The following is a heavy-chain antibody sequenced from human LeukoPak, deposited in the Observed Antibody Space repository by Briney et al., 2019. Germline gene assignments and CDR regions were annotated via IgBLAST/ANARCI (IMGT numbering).Heavy chain of an antibody. CDR1: GFTVSSHY. Sequence: AGGSLRLSCAASGFTVSSHYMNWVRQAPGKGLEWVSVIDSADNTYYADSVKGRFTISRDNSNNTVFLQMNSVRAEDTAVYYCARRGGYSGHDFGWGIEGYFDYWGQGTVVTVSS. D-gene: IGHD5-12*01. CDR3: ARRGGYSGHDFGWGIEGYFDY. V-gene: IGHV3-53*01. CDR2: IDSADNT. J-gene: IGHJ4*02.